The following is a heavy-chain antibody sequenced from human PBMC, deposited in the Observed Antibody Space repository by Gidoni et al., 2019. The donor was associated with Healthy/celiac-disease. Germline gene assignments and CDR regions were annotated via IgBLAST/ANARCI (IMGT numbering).Heavy chain of an antibody. J-gene: IGHJ3*02. Sequence: EVQRVETGGGLIQPGGYRRLPCADAGLPASRNYMRWVCQAPGKGLGWVSVVYIGGSTYYADSVKGRFTFSRDHSKNTLFLQMNSLGAEDTAVYYCARESVYYYDSCGAFDIWGQGTMVTVSS. CDR2: VYIGGST. V-gene: IGHV3-53*02. CDR1: GLPASRNY. CDR3: ARESVYYYDSCGAFDI. D-gene: IGHD3-22*01.